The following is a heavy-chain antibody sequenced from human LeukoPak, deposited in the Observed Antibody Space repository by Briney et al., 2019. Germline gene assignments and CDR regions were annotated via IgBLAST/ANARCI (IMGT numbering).Heavy chain of an antibody. CDR1: GYSFIDYW. CDR2: IYPGDSDT. D-gene: IGHD3-9*01. CDR3: ARGRYDILTGYPGEFGY. V-gene: IGHV5-51*01. J-gene: IGHJ4*02. Sequence: GESLKISCKASGYSFIDYWIGWLRQMPGKGLECMGSIYPGDSDTRYSPSFQGQVTISADKSISTAYLQWSSLKASDTAMYYCARGRYDILTGYPGEFGYWGQRTLVTVSS.